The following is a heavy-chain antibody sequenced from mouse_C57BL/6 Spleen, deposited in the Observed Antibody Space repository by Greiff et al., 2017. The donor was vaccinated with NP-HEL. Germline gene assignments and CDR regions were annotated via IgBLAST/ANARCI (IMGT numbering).Heavy chain of an antibody. Sequence: VQLQQPGAELVKPGASVKMSCKASGYTFTSYWITWVKQRPGQGLEWIGDIYPGSGSTNYNEKFKSKATLTVDTSSSTAYMQLSSLTSEDSAVYYCARKAYYSNGGFAYWGQGTLVTVSA. V-gene: IGHV1-55*01. CDR1: GYTFTSYW. D-gene: IGHD2-5*01. CDR2: IYPGSGST. CDR3: ARKAYYSNGGFAY. J-gene: IGHJ3*01.